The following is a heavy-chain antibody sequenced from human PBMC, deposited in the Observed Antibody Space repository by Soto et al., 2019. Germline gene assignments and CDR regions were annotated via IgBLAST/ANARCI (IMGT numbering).Heavy chain of an antibody. CDR3: ARNIAAAGNYYYYYMDV. D-gene: IGHD6-13*01. CDR1: GFTVSSNY. J-gene: IGHJ6*03. V-gene: IGHV3-53*04. CDR2: IYSGGST. Sequence: EVQLVESGGGLVQPGGSLRLSCAASGFTVSSNYMSWVRQAPGKGLEWVSVIYSGGSTYYADSVKGRFTISRHNSKNTLYLQMNILRAEDTAVYYCARNIAAAGNYYYYYMDVWGKGTTVTVS.